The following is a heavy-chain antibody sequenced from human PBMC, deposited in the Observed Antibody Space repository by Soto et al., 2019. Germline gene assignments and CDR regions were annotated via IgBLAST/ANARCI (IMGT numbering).Heavy chain of an antibody. CDR3: ARVLLAVAGTYYSSYRAV. V-gene: IGHV3-66*01. CDR1: GFTVSSNY. CDR2: IYSGGST. Sequence: GGSLRLSCAASGFTVSSNYMSWVRQAPGKGLEWVSVIYSGGSTYYADSVKGRFTISRDNSKNTLYLQMNSLRAEDTAVYYCARVLLAVAGTYYSSYRAVGGKGPQFTFPS. J-gene: IGHJ6*03. D-gene: IGHD6-19*01.